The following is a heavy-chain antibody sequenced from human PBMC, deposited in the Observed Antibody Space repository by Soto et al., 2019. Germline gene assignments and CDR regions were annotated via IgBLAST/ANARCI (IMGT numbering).Heavy chain of an antibody. D-gene: IGHD2-2*01. CDR2: MNPNSGNT. J-gene: IGHJ4*02. CDR1: GYTFTSYD. CDR3: AREAAALGNDY. V-gene: IGHV1-8*01. Sequence: ASVKVSCKASGYTFTSYDINWVRQATGQGLEWMGWMNPNSGNTGYAQKFRGRVTMTRNTSISTAYMELSSLRSEDTAVYYCAREAAALGNDYWGQGTLVTVSS.